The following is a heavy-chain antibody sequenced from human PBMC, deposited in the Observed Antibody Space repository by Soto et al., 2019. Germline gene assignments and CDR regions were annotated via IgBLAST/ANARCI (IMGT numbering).Heavy chain of an antibody. CDR3: ARLREGDGYNFDY. J-gene: IGHJ4*02. Sequence: GDSLKSSCRGSGFSFTTYWIGWVRQMPGKGLEWMGIIYPGDSDTRYIPSFRGQVTISAEKSITTADLQWSSLKASDTAMYFCARLREGDGYNFDYWRQGTLVTVSS. CDR1: GFSFTTYW. V-gene: IGHV5-51*01. CDR2: IYPGDSDT. D-gene: IGHD1-1*01.